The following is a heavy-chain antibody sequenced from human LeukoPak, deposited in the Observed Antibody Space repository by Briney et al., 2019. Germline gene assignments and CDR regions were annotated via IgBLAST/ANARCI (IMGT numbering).Heavy chain of an antibody. D-gene: IGHD6-6*01. V-gene: IGHV1-3*01. CDR3: ARSYSDSSFYYYGMAV. J-gene: IGHJ6*02. CDR1: GYTFTSYA. CDR2: INAGNGNT. Sequence: ASVKVSCKASGYTFTSYAMHWVRQAPGQRLEWMRWINAGNGNTKYSQKLQGRVTMTTDTSTSTAYMELRSLRSDDTAVYYCARSYSDSSFYYYGMAVWGQGTTVSVSS.